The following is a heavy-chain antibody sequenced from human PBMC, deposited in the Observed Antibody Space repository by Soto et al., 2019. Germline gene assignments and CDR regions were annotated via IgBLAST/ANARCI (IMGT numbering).Heavy chain of an antibody. CDR1: GGSFSGYY. V-gene: IGHV4-34*01. CDR3: ARGRFSGSAAGTSFDY. CDR2: INHSGST. Sequence: PSETLSLTCAVYGGSFSGYYWSWIRQPPGKGLEWIGEINHSGSTNYNPSLKSRVTISVDTSKNQFSLKLSSVTAADTAVYYCARGRFSGSAAGTSFDYWGQGTLVTVSS. D-gene: IGHD6-13*01. J-gene: IGHJ4*02.